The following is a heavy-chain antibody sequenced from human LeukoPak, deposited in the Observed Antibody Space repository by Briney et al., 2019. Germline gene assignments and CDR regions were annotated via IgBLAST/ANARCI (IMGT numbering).Heavy chain of an antibody. J-gene: IGHJ6*03. CDR1: GGSFSGYY. CDR3: ARGRQDVTMIVVVMTAVSYYLDV. D-gene: IGHD3-22*01. CDR2: MNPSGST. Sequence: SETLSLTCAVYGGSFSGYYWTWIRQTPEKGLEWIGEMNPSGSTNYNPSLKSRVTISVDTSKNQFSLELSSVTAADTAVYYCARGRQDVTMIVVVMTAVSYYLDVWGRGTTVTVS. V-gene: IGHV4-34*01.